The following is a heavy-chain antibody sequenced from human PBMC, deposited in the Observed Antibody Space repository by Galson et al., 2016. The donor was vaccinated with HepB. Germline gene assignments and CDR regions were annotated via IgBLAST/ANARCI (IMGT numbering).Heavy chain of an antibody. V-gene: IGHV1-69*13. J-gene: IGHJ4*02. Sequence: SVKVSCKASGGIFSSYAISWVRQAPGQGLEWMGGIIPSFVTPTYAQKFQGRVTITADESTSTVSMELSSLKSEDTAVYYCARDLGYSDDLGDSWGQGTLDTVSS. D-gene: IGHD5-12*01. CDR1: GGIFSSYA. CDR2: IIPSFVTP. CDR3: ARDLGYSDDLGDS.